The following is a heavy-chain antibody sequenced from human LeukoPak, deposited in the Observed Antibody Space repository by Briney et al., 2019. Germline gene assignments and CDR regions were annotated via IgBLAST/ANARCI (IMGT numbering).Heavy chain of an antibody. J-gene: IGHJ4*02. Sequence: GGSLRLSCTASGLTFKGARMRWVRQAPGQGREWVGRFLRYNDRGTTDYAAPVKGRLTISRDDSKNTLYRQTNSLKTKDTVAHYCTTDDGLLCFGGVSYKIDWWGQGTLVTVSS. V-gene: IGHV3-15*01. CDR1: GLTFKGAR. CDR2: FLRYNDRGTT. CDR3: TTDDGLLCFGGVSYKIDW. D-gene: IGHD3-10*01.